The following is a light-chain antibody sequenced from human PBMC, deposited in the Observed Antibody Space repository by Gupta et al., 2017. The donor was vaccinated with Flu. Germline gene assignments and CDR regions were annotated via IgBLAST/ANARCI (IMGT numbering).Light chain of an antibody. CDR2: GAS. J-gene: IGKJ1*01. CDR1: QSVSSSSY. V-gene: IGKV3-20*01. Sequence: ERATLSCRASQSVSSSSYLAWYQQKPGQAPRLLIYGASNRATGIPDRCSGSGSGTDFTLAISRLEPEDFAVYYCHHYGSSPTFGQGTKVEIK. CDR3: HHYGSSPT.